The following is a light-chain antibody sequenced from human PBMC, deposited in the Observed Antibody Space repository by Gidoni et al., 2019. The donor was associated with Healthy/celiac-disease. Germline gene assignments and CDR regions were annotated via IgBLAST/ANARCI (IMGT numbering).Light chain of an antibody. Sequence: SYELTQPPAVSVSPGQTASITCSGDKLGEKYACWYQQKPGQSPVLVIYPYSKRPSGIPARFSGSNSGNTATLTISGTQAMDEADYYCQAWDSSTAFFGTGTKVTVL. CDR2: PYS. J-gene: IGLJ1*01. CDR3: QAWDSSTAF. CDR1: KLGEKY. V-gene: IGLV3-1*01.